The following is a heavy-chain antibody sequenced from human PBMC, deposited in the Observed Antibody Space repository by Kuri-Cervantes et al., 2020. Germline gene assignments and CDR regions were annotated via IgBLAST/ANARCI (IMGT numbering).Heavy chain of an antibody. V-gene: IGHV3-53*01. Sequence: GESLKISCAASGFTVSSNYMSWVRQAPGKGLEWVSVIYSGGSTYYADSVKGRFTISRDNSKNTLYLQMNSLRDEDTAVYYCAREGPPSSGSCFDYWGQGTLVTVSS. J-gene: IGHJ4*02. D-gene: IGHD1-26*01. CDR1: GFTVSSNY. CDR3: AREGPPSSGSCFDY. CDR2: IYSGGST.